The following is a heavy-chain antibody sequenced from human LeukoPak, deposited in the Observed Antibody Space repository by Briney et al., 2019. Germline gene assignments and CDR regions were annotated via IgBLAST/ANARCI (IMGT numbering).Heavy chain of an antibody. CDR1: GFTFGDYA. CDR3: TRVGYIDEGIDY. Sequence: PGGSLRLSCAASGFTFGDYAMHWVRQAPGKGLEWVSGINCNSNSIGYADSVKGRFTISRDNAKNSLYLQMNSLRAEDTAIYYCTRVGYIDEGIDYWGQGTLVTVSS. J-gene: IGHJ4*02. CDR2: INCNSNSI. D-gene: IGHD5-24*01. V-gene: IGHV3-9*01.